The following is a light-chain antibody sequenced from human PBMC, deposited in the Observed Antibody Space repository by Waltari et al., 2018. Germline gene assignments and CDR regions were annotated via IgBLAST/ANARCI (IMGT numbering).Light chain of an antibody. Sequence: SYELPQPPSVSVSPGQTARLTCSGHELPRKYAYWFQQKSGQAPRLVIYEDTKRPSGIPERFSGSSSGTVATLTITGAQVDDEADYYCYSSDSTGLRVFGGGTTVVVL. CDR3: YSSDSTGLRV. CDR2: EDT. V-gene: IGLV3-10*01. J-gene: IGLJ1*01. CDR1: ELPRKY.